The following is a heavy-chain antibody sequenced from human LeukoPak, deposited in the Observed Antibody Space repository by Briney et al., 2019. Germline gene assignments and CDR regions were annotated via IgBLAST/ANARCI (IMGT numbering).Heavy chain of an antibody. Sequence: GGSLRLSCAASGFTFSSYGMHRVRQAPGKGLEWVAVIWYDGSNKYYADSVKGRFTISRDNSKNTLYLQMNSLRAEDTAVYYCAREGAATVTTRGYYFDYWGQGTLVTVSS. CDR1: GFTFSSYG. CDR2: IWYDGSNK. J-gene: IGHJ4*02. D-gene: IGHD4-17*01. V-gene: IGHV3-33*01. CDR3: AREGAATVTTRGYYFDY.